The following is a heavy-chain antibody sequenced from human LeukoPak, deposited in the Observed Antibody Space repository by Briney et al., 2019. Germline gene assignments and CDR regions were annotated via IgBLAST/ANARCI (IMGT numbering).Heavy chain of an antibody. J-gene: IGHJ4*02. D-gene: IGHD6-13*01. Sequence: PSETLSLTCTVSGGSISSGGYYWSWIRQHPGKGLEWIGYIYYSGSTYYNPSLKSRVTISVDTSKNQFSLKLSSVTAADTAVYYCASSGEVAAAYFDYWGQGTLVTVSS. CDR2: IYYSGST. V-gene: IGHV4-31*03. CDR1: GGSISSGGYY. CDR3: ASSGEVAAAYFDY.